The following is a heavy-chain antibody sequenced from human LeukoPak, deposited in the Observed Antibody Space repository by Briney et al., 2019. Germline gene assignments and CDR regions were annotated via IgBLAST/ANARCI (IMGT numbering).Heavy chain of an antibody. V-gene: IGHV3-30*03. J-gene: IGHJ3*02. CDR1: GFTFSSYG. Sequence: GRSLRLSCAASGFTFSSYGMHWVRQAPGKGLEWVAVISYDGSNKYYADSVKGRFTISRDNSKNTVYLQMNSLRAEDTAMYYCARDTGWSVVLGAFDIWGQGTMVTVSS. CDR3: ARDTGWSVVLGAFDI. D-gene: IGHD2-15*01. CDR2: ISYDGSNK.